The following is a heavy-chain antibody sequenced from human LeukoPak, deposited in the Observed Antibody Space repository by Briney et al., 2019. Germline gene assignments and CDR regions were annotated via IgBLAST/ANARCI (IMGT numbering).Heavy chain of an antibody. D-gene: IGHD1-26*01. CDR1: GFTFRSYA. Sequence: GGSLRLSCAASGFTFRSYAMSWVRQAPGKGLDWVSAISPTSVSTYYADSVKGRFTISRDNSKNTLYLQMNSLSAEDTATYYCAKSLISVGASDYWGQGTLVTVSS. J-gene: IGHJ4*02. V-gene: IGHV3-23*01. CDR2: ISPTSVST. CDR3: AKSLISVGASDY.